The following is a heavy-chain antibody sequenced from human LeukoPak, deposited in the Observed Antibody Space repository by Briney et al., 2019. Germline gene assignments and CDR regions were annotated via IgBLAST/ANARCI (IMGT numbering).Heavy chain of an antibody. J-gene: IGHJ4*02. Sequence: ASVTVSFKASGYTLNELSIHWVRQAPGKGLEWMGGFDPEDGETIYAQKFRGRLTMTEDTSTDTAYMELSSLRSDDTAVYYCTTDLDYWGQGSLVTVSS. CDR1: GYTLNELS. CDR2: FDPEDGET. V-gene: IGHV1-24*01. CDR3: TTDLDY.